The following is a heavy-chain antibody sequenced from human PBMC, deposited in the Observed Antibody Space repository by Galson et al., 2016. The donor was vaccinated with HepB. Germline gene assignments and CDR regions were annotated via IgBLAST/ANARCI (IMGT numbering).Heavy chain of an antibody. D-gene: IGHD5-12*01. CDR3: ARDRTSGYETTLDY. Sequence: SLRLSCAASGFIVSSNYMHWVRQAPGKGLEWVSIIYSSGFTDYADFVKGRLTISRDKSKNTLYLQMNSLRAEDTAVYYCARDRTSGYETTLDYWGQGTLVTVSS. J-gene: IGHJ4*02. CDR1: GFIVSSNY. CDR2: IYSSGFT. V-gene: IGHV3-53*01.